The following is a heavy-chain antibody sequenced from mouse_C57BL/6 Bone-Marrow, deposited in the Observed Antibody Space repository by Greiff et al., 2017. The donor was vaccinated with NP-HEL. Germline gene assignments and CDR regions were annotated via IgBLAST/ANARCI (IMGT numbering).Heavy chain of an antibody. CDR1: GYTFTSYD. Sequence: QVQLKESGPELVKPGASVKLSCKASGYTFTSYDINWVKQRPGQGLEWIGWIYPRDGSTKYNEKFKGKATLTVDTSSSTAYMELHSLTSEDSAVYFCATQGYYYAMDYWGQGTSVTVSS. V-gene: IGHV1-85*01. CDR2: IYPRDGST. CDR3: ATQGYYYAMDY. J-gene: IGHJ4*01.